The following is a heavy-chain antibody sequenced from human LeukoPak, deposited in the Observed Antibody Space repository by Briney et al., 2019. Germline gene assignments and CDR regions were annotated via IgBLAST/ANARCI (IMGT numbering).Heavy chain of an antibody. D-gene: IGHD2-2*03. Sequence: GGSLRLSCAASGFTFSSYAMSWVRQAPGKGLEWLSGISGSGGRTYYADSVKGRFTISRDNSKNTLYLQMNSLRAEDTAVYYCARDGYCSSSSCPQGGAFDIWGQGAMVTVSS. CDR1: GFTFSSYA. CDR2: ISGSGGRT. J-gene: IGHJ3*02. CDR3: ARDGYCSSSSCPQGGAFDI. V-gene: IGHV3-23*01.